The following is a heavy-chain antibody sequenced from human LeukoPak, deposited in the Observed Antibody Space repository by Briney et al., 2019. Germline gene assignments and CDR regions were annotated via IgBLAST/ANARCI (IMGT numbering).Heavy chain of an antibody. Sequence: GGSLRLSCAASGFTFSSYEMNWVRQAPGKGLEWVSYISSSGSTIYYADSVKGRFTISRDNAKNSLYLQMNSLRAEDTAVYYCARDYFGSSGWNYYYGMDVWGQGTTVTVSS. CDR1: GFTFSSYE. V-gene: IGHV3-48*03. D-gene: IGHD6-19*01. J-gene: IGHJ6*02. CDR2: ISSSGSTI. CDR3: ARDYFGSSGWNYYYGMDV.